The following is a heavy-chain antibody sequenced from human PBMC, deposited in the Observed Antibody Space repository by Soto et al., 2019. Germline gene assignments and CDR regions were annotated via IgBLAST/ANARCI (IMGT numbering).Heavy chain of an antibody. D-gene: IGHD3-10*01. CDR3: ATSVYNYGPFDY. Sequence: QVQLVQSGAEVRKPGSSVKVSCRASGDTFKNYAISWVRQAPGQGLEWMGGIIPIFGKTDYAQTFHGRVTINGDEATYTAHMELRGLRADDTALYYRATSVYNYGPFDYWGRGLLVTVSS. V-gene: IGHV1-69*01. J-gene: IGHJ4*01. CDR1: GDTFKNYA. CDR2: IIPIFGKT.